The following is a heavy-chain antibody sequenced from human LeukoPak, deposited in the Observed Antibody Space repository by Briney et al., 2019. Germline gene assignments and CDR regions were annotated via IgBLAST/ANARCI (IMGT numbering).Heavy chain of an antibody. V-gene: IGHV4-4*09. D-gene: IGHD6-6*01. J-gene: IGHJ4*02. CDR2: IYTSGSP. CDR3: ARFVAARHPSYYFDY. Sequence: SETLSLTCTVSGGSISSYYWSWIRQPPGKVLEWIGYIYTSGSPNYNPSLKSRVIISVDTSKNLFCLKLSSVTAADTAVYYCARFVAARHPSYYFDYWGQGTLVTVSS. CDR1: GGSISSYY.